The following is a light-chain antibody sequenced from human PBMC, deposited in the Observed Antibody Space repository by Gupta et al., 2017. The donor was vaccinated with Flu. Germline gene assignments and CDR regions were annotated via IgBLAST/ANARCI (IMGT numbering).Light chain of an antibody. CDR2: GAS. CDR3: QQETNEHPTST. Sequence: EIVLTQSPGTLSLSPGERATLSCRASQSVSSSYLAWYQQKPGQAPGHLIYGASSRANGSPDRCSGSGGGTDLNVTINRREQEDFEVYYCQQETNEHPTSTFGRGTKVEIK. V-gene: IGKV3-20*01. CDR1: QSVSSSY. J-gene: IGKJ4*01.